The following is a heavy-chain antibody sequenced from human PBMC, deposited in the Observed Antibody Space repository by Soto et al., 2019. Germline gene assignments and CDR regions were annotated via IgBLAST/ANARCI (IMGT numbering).Heavy chain of an antibody. CDR3: ARDGDCSGGSCYLGYGLDV. CDR1: GGSINSGGYY. Sequence: QVQLQESGPGLVKPSQTLSLTCTVSGGSINSGGYYWSWIRQHPGKGLEWIGKIYYSGDTSYNPSLNSRATRSIDTSKNQFSLKMTSVTAADTAVYYCARDGDCSGGSCYLGYGLDVWGRGTTVTVSS. CDR2: IYYSGDT. V-gene: IGHV4-31*03. J-gene: IGHJ6*02. D-gene: IGHD2-15*01.